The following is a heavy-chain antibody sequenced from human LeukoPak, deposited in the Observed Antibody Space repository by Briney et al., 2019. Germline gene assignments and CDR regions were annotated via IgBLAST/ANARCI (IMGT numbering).Heavy chain of an antibody. D-gene: IGHD3/OR15-3a*01. V-gene: IGHV3-23*01. Sequence: GGSLRLSCAVSGFTFGSYAMGWVRQAPGKGLEWVSAISGSGTGTYYGDSVKGRFTISRDNSKNTLYLHMNSLRAEATAVYYCAKVATWTSFDYWGQGTLVTVSS. J-gene: IGHJ4*02. CDR2: ISGSGTGT. CDR1: GFTFGSYA. CDR3: AKVATWTSFDY.